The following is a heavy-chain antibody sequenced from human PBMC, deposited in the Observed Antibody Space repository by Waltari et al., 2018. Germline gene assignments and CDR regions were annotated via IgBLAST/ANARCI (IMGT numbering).Heavy chain of an antibody. CDR3: AKDSEKGAGLDYYYYMDV. D-gene: IGHD1-26*01. J-gene: IGHJ6*03. V-gene: IGHV3-23*03. CDR2: IYSGGGST. CDR1: GFTFSGYA. Sequence: EVQLLESGGGLVQPGGSLRLSCVASGFTFSGYAMSWVRQAPGKGLELGSVIYSGGGSTYYAESVKGRFTVSRDNSKNTLYLQMNSLRAEDTAVYYCAKDSEKGAGLDYYYYMDVWGKGTTVTVSS.